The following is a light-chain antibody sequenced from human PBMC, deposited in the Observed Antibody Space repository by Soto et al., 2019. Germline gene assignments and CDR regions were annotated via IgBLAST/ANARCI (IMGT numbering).Light chain of an antibody. CDR3: QHYNSYSEA. CDR2: KAS. Sequence: DIEISQSPSTLSGSVGDRVTMSCWASQTISSWLAWYQQNQGQAPKLLIYKASTLKSGVPSRFRGSGSGTEFTLTLSRLQPDDFQTYYCQHYNSYSEAFGQGTKVDIK. V-gene: IGKV1-5*03. J-gene: IGKJ1*01. CDR1: QTISSW.